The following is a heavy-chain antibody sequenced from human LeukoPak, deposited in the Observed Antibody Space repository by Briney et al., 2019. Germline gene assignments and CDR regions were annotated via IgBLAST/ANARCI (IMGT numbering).Heavy chain of an antibody. CDR2: IYYSGST. CDR1: GGSISSYY. D-gene: IGHD5-24*01. CDR3: ARHRSGWLQSSFDY. J-gene: IGHJ4*02. V-gene: IGHV4-59*08. Sequence: PSETLSLTCTVSGGSISSYYWSWIRQPPGKGLEWIGYIYYSGSTNYSPSLKSRVTISVDTSKNQFSLKLSSVTAADTAVYYCARHRSGWLQSSFDYWGQGTLVTVSS.